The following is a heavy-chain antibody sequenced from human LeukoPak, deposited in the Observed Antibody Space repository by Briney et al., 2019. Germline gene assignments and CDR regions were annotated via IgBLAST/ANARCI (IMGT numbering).Heavy chain of an antibody. CDR1: GGSFSGYY. V-gene: IGHV4-34*01. Sequence: PSETLSLTCAVYGGSFSGYYWSWIRQPPGKGLEWIGEINHSGSTNYNPPLKSRVTISVDTPKNQFSLKLSSVTAADTAVYYCASDLRDGYNAADYWGQGTLVTVSS. J-gene: IGHJ4*02. CDR2: INHSGST. D-gene: IGHD5-24*01. CDR3: ASDLRDGYNAADY.